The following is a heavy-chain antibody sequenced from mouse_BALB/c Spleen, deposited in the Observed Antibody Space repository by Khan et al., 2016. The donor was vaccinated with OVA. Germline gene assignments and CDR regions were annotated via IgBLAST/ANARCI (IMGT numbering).Heavy chain of an antibody. D-gene: IGHD1-1*01. CDR3: AIKYYCGSAGDY. J-gene: IGHJ4*01. CDR2: ISHSGST. Sequence: EVQLVESGPGLVKPSQSLSLTCTVTGYSITTNYAWDWIRQFPGNKLEWMGYISHSGSTSYNPSLKSRISITRDTSKNQFFLQLTSVTPYDTTTYYYAIKYYCGSAGDYWGQGTSVTVSS. CDR1: GYSITTNYA. V-gene: IGHV3-2*02.